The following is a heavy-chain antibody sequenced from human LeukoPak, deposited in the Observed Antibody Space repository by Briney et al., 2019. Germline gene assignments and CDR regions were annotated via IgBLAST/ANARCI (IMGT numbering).Heavy chain of an antibody. D-gene: IGHD1-26*01. V-gene: IGHV4-59*08. Sequence: SETLSLTCTVSGGYISSYYWSWIRQPPGKGLEWIGYIYYSGSTKCNPSLTTRLTIPVATSKNQSSLKLSSVTAADTAVYYCARSREVGPEVMAVWGQGTTVTVSS. CDR1: GGYISSYY. CDR2: IYYSGST. J-gene: IGHJ6*02. CDR3: ARSREVGPEVMAV.